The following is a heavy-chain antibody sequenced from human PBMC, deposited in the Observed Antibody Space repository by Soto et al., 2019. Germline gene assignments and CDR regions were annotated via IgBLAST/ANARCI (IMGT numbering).Heavy chain of an antibody. D-gene: IGHD3-22*01. Sequence: EVQLVESGGDLVQPGGSLRLSCAASGFTFSTYWMHWVRQAPGKGLLWVSRIKTDGTYATYADSVKGRFTISRDNAKTPLYLQMHSLRVADAAVYYCAAGGSGYYANWGQGTLVTVSS. CDR3: AAGGSGYYAN. J-gene: IGHJ4*02. CDR1: GFTFSTYW. CDR2: IKTDGTYA. V-gene: IGHV3-74*01.